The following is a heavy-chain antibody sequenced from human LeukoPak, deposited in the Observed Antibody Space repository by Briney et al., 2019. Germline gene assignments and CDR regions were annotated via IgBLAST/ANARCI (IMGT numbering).Heavy chain of an antibody. D-gene: IGHD3-16*01. V-gene: IGHV3-30*03. CDR1: GFTFSSYG. Sequence: GRSLRLSCAASGFTFSSYGMHWVRQAPGKGLEWVAVISYDGSNKYYADSVKGRFTISRDNSKNTLYLQMNSLRAEDTAVYYCARDGGFGGPGGDNWFDSWGQGALVTVSS. CDR3: ARDGGFGGPGGDNWFDS. CDR2: ISYDGSNK. J-gene: IGHJ5*01.